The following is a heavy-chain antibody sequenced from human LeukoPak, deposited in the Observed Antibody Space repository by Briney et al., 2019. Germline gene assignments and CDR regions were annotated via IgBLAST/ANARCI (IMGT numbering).Heavy chain of an antibody. Sequence: GASVKVSCKASGYTFTSYGITWVRQAPGQGLECMGWISVYNGDTHYAQNLQGRVTMTADTSTNTAYMELRSLRSDDTAVYFCARVVVVAATEVPYYFDYWGQGTLVTVSS. J-gene: IGHJ4*02. D-gene: IGHD2-15*01. V-gene: IGHV1-18*01. CDR2: ISVYNGDT. CDR1: GYTFTSYG. CDR3: ARVVVVAATEVPYYFDY.